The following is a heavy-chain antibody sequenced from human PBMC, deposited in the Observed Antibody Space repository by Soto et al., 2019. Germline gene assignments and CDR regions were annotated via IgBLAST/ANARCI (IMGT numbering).Heavy chain of an antibody. D-gene: IGHD2-15*01. CDR3: AKDRGYTVLASFDY. CDR1: GFTFDDSA. J-gene: IGHJ4*02. CDR2: ISWNSGSI. V-gene: IGHV3-9*01. Sequence: SLRLSCAASGFTFDDSAMHWVRQAPGKGLKWVSGISWNSGSIGYADSVKGRFTISRDNAKNSLYLQMNSLRGEDTALYYCAKDRGYTVLASFDYWGQGTQVTVSS.